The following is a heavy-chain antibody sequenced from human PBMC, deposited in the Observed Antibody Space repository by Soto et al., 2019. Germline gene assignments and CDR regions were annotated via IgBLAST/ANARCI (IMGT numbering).Heavy chain of an antibody. D-gene: IGHD3-9*01. CDR2: INHSGST. CDR3: ARGXILRYFDWLAVAYYFDY. CDR1: GGSFSCYY. V-gene: IGHV4-34*01. Sequence: SETLSLTSAVYGGSFSCYYWSWIRQPTGKGVEWIGEINHSGSTNYNPSLKSRVTISVDTSKNQFSLKLSSVTAADTAVYYCARGXILRYFDWLAVAYYFDYWGQGTLVTVSS. J-gene: IGHJ4*02.